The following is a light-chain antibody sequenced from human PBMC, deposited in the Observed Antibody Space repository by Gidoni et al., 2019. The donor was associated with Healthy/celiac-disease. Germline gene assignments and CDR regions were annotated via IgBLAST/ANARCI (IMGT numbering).Light chain of an antibody. J-gene: IGKJ2*01. CDR1: QSISSY. Sequence: DSQMTQSPSSLSASVGDRVTSTCRASQSISSYLNWYQQKPGKAPKLLIYAASSLQRGVPSRFSRRGSGPAFTLTISSLQPEDFATYSCQQSYSPPPLSTFGPVTKLEIK. CDR2: AAS. CDR3: QQSYSPPPLST. V-gene: IGKV1-39*01.